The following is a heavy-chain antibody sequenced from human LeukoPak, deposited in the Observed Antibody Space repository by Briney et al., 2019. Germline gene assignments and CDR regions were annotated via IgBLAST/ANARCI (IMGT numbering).Heavy chain of an antibody. Sequence: PSETLSLTCAVYGGSFSGYYWSWIRQPPGKGLEWTGEINHSGSTNYNPSLKSRVTISVDTSKNQFSLKLSSVTAADTAVYYCARTGYCSSTSCYLGAFDIWGQGTMVTVSS. J-gene: IGHJ3*02. CDR1: GGSFSGYY. D-gene: IGHD2-2*01. CDR3: ARTGYCSSTSCYLGAFDI. CDR2: INHSGST. V-gene: IGHV4-34*01.